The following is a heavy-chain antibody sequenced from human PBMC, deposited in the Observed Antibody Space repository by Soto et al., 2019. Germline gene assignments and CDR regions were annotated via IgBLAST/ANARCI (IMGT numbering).Heavy chain of an antibody. CDR1: GGSFSGYY. Sequence: QVQLQQWGAGLLKPSETLSLTCAVYGGSFSGYYWSWIRQPPGKGLEWIGEINHSGSTNYNPSLKSRVTISVDTSKNQFSLKLSSVTAADTAVYYCARGADYGGNSGAFDIWGQGTMVTVSS. CDR3: ARGADYGGNSGAFDI. CDR2: INHSGST. D-gene: IGHD4-17*01. J-gene: IGHJ3*02. V-gene: IGHV4-34*01.